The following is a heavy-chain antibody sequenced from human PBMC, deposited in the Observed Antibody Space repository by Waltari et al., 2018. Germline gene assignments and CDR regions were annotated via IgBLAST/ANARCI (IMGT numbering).Heavy chain of an antibody. CDR2: VYWDDNK. CDR3: AHRPSHYDIFSGYYNYFDY. Sequence: QITLKESGPTLVKPTQTLTLTCAFSGFSFSTSGVGVGWIRQPPGKALEWLAFVYWDDNKRYSPSLKGRLTITKDTSEDQVVLTMTNMDPVDTVTYFCAHRPSHYDIFSGYYNYFDYWGQGILVTVSS. V-gene: IGHV2-5*02. CDR1: GFSFSTSGVG. J-gene: IGHJ4*02. D-gene: IGHD3-9*01.